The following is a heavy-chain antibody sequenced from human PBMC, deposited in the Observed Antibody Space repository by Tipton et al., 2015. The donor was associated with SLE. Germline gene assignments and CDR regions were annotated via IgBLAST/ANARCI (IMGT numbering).Heavy chain of an antibody. V-gene: IGHV4-31*03. Sequence: TLSLTCTVSGGSIRSDDYYWTWIRQHPGKGLEWIGHINYGGSTYYKPSLKSRLTISVDTSKNQFSLKLSSVTAADTAAYFCARGGVGGYDYFDYWGQGTLVTVSS. J-gene: IGHJ4*02. D-gene: IGHD5-12*01. CDR1: GGSIRSDDYY. CDR3: ARGGVGGYDYFDY. CDR2: INYGGST.